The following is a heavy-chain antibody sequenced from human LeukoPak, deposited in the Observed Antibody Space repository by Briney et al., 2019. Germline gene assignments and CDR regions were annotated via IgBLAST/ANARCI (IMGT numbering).Heavy chain of an antibody. J-gene: IGHJ4*02. Sequence: PSETLSLTCAVYGGSFSGYYWSWIRQPPGKGLEWIGEINHSGSTNYNPSLKSRVTISVDTSKNQFFLKLSSVTAADTAVYYCARRGLSMIVVVTYFDYWGQGTLVTVSS. CDR2: INHSGST. CDR3: ARRGLSMIVVVTYFDY. CDR1: GGSFSGYY. V-gene: IGHV4-34*01. D-gene: IGHD3-22*01.